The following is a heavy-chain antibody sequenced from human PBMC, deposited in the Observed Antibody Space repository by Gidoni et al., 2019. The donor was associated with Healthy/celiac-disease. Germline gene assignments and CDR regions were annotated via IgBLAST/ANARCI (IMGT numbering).Heavy chain of an antibody. CDR2: ISAYNGNT. CDR1: GYTFPSSC. Sequence: QVQLVQSGAEVKKPGASVKVSCTSSGYTFPSSCISWVRQAPGQGLEWMGWISAYNGNTKYAQKLQGRVTMTTDTSTSTAYMELRSLRSDDTAVYYCARRGLVPAAIQNYYYYYYMDVWGKGTTVTVSS. CDR3: ARRGLVPAAIQNYYYYYYMDV. D-gene: IGHD2-2*02. V-gene: IGHV1-18*01. J-gene: IGHJ6*03.